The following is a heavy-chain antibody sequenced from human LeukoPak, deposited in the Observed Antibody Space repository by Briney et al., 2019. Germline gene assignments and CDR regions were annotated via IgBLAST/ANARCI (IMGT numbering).Heavy chain of an antibody. V-gene: IGHV3-74*01. J-gene: IGHJ4*02. CDR2: INSDGSST. Sequence: GGSLRLSCAASRFTFSTYWMHWVRQAPGKGLVWVSRINSDGSSTGYADSVKGRFTISRDNAKNTLYLQMHSLRAEDSALYYCARSDGYNPFDYWGQGTLVPVSS. CDR3: ARSDGYNPFDY. D-gene: IGHD5-24*01. CDR1: RFTFSTYW.